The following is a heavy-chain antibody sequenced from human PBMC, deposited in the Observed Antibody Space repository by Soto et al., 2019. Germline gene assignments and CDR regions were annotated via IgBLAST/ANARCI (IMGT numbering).Heavy chain of an antibody. CDR2: IYDSGST. J-gene: IGHJ4*02. Sequence: PSETLSLTCVVSGGSISSDYWSWIRQPPGKGLEWIGYIYDSGSTKYNPSLKSRVTISIETSKNQFSLKLTSVTAADTAVYYCARDQGLTGRQFDHWGQGTLVTVSS. D-gene: IGHD1-1*01. CDR3: ARDQGLTGRQFDH. V-gene: IGHV4-59*01. CDR1: GGSISSDY.